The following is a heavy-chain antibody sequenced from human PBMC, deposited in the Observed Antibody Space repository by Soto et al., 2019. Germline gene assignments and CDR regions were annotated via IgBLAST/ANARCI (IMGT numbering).Heavy chain of an antibody. CDR1: VFSFVSYW. CDR2: INGNADNS. V-gene: IGHV3-74*01. J-gene: IGHJ4*02. CDR3: VRDFRGAVAGSEFDH. D-gene: IGHD6-19*01. Sequence: GWSLRLACASSVFSFVSYWMQWVRQVPGEGLAWVSRINGNADNSDYADSVKGRFTISRDNAMNRLYLQMDSLRADDTGVYYCVRDFRGAVAGSEFDHWGQGTLVTVSS.